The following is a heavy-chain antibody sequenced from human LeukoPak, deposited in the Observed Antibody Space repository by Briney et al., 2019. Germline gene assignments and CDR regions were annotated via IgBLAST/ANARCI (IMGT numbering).Heavy chain of an antibody. J-gene: IGHJ4*02. D-gene: IGHD4/OR15-4a*01. CDR1: GFTFSSCS. CDR2: ISSSSTYI. V-gene: IGHV3-21*01. CDR3: ARFQGAHY. Sequence: GGSLRLSCAASGFTFSSCSMNWVRQAPGMGLEWVSSISSSSTYIYYADSVKGRFTISRDNTKNSLYLQMNSLRAEDTAVYYCARFQGAHYWGQGTLVTVSS.